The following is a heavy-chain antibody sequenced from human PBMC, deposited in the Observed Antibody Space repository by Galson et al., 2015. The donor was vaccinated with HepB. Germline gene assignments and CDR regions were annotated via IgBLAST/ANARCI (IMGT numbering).Heavy chain of an antibody. Sequence: SVKVSCKASGYSFTNYYMHWVRQAPGQGLEWMGIVNPNSNNTRYAQKFQGRVTMTGDTSTSTVYMELSSLRSGDTAVYYFARDFWGYNYGGWGQGTLVTVSS. V-gene: IGHV1-46*03. CDR3: ARDFWGYNYGG. CDR2: VNPNSNNT. J-gene: IGHJ4*02. CDR1: GYSFTNYY. D-gene: IGHD5-18*01.